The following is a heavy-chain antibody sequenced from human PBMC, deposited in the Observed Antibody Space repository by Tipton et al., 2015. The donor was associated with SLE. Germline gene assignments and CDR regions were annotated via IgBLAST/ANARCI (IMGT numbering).Heavy chain of an antibody. D-gene: IGHD5-12*01. Sequence: SLRLSCAASGFRFDDYAMHWVRQAPGKGLEWVSGISWNSGNIGYADSVKGRFTISRDNAKNSLYLQMNSLRAEDTAVYYCAREGLSGYEQGLDYWGQGTLVTVSS. CDR3: AREGLSGYEQGLDY. J-gene: IGHJ4*02. CDR1: GFRFDDYA. CDR2: ISWNSGNI. V-gene: IGHV3-9*01.